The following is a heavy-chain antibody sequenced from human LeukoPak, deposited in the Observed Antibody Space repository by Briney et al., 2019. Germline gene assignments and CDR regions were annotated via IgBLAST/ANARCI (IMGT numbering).Heavy chain of an antibody. V-gene: IGHV3-30*09. CDR1: GFTFSSYE. D-gene: IGHD6-13*01. CDR3: ARQNIAAAVTWDY. Sequence: PGGSLRLSCAASGFTFSSYEMNWVRQAPGKGLEWVAVISYDGSNKYYADSVKGRFAISRDNSKNTLYLQMNSLRAEDTAVYYCARQNIAAAVTWDYWGQGTLVTVSS. CDR2: ISYDGSNK. J-gene: IGHJ4*02.